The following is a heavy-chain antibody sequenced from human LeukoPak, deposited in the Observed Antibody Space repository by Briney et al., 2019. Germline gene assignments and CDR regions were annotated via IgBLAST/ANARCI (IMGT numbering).Heavy chain of an antibody. V-gene: IGHV3-23*01. CDR1: GFTFSSYA. CDR3: AKDMGYYDFWSGYYRIGFFDY. Sequence: GGSLRLSCAASGFTFSSYAMSWVRQAPGKGLEWVSAISGSGGSTYYADSVKGRFTISRDNSKNTLYLQMNSLRAEDTAVYYCAKDMGYYDFWSGYYRIGFFDYWGQGTLVTVSS. CDR2: ISGSGGST. J-gene: IGHJ4*02. D-gene: IGHD3-3*01.